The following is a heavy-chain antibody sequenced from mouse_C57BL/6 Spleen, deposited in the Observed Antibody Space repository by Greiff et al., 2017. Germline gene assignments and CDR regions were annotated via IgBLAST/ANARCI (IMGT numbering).Heavy chain of an antibody. V-gene: IGHV5-6*01. CDR3: ARHPLITTVVATNSMDD. D-gene: IGHD1-1*01. CDR1: GFTFSSYG. Sequence: EVNLVESGGDLVKPGGSLKLSCAASGFTFSSYGMSWVRQTPDQRLEWVATISSGGSYTYYPASVKGRFTISIDNAKNTRYLQLSSLKSEDTAMYYCARHPLITTVVATNSMDDWGQGTSVTVSS. CDR2: ISSGGSYT. J-gene: IGHJ4*01.